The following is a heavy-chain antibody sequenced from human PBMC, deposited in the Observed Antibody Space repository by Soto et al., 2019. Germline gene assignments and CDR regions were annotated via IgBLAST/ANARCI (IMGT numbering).Heavy chain of an antibody. V-gene: IGHV4-59*08. Sequence: PPDTVSLTCTVSGVSITSYYCSWIRQPPGRGLEWIGFIYYAGSTKYNPSLNSRVTISVDTSKNQFSLTVTSVTAAYTAVYYCAKVRRWEDYFDYWGQGTLVTVSS. CDR2: IYYAGST. CDR3: AKVRRWEDYFDY. CDR1: GVSITSYY. D-gene: IGHD1-26*01. J-gene: IGHJ4*02.